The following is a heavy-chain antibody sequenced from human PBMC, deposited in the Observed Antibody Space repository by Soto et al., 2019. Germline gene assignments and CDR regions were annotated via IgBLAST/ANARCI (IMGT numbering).Heavy chain of an antibody. CDR3: AHRSRGYAYYFDQ. V-gene: IGHV2-5*02. CDR2: IFWDADK. Sequence: QITLKESGPTLVKPTQTLTLTCSFSGFSLSTRGVGVGWIRQPPGKALEWLALIFWDADKWYSPSLRSRLTITEDTSKNQVVLTMTNIDPVDTATYYCAHRSRGYAYYFDQWGQGTLVTVSS. J-gene: IGHJ4*02. CDR1: GFSLSTRGVG. D-gene: IGHD5-12*01.